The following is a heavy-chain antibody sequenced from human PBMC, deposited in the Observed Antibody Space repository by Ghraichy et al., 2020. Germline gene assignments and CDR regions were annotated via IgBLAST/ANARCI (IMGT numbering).Heavy chain of an antibody. D-gene: IGHD4-23*01. J-gene: IGHJ4*02. Sequence: GESLNISCAASGFTFSTYAMSWVRQAPGKGLEWVSGISGIGDSTFYADSVKGRFTISRDNSKTTLYLQLNSLRAEDTAIYHCAKDRYGGNTRGVFDYWGQGILVTVSS. CDR2: ISGIGDST. CDR1: GFTFSTYA. V-gene: IGHV3-23*01. CDR3: AKDRYGGNTRGVFDY.